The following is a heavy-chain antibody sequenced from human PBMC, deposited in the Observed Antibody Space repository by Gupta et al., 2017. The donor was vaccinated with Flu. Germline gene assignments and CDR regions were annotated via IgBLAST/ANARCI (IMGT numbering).Heavy chain of an antibody. CDR3: AKYKADSGTSYFDY. V-gene: IGHV3-9*01. CDR2: ISWNSGTI. CDR1: GFTFDDYA. J-gene: IGHJ4*02. Sequence: EVQLVESGGGLVQPGRSLRLSCAASGFTFDDYAMQWFRQAPGKGLEWVSGISWNSGTIGYADSVKGRFTVSRDNAKNSLFLLMNSLRVEDTALYYCAKYKADSGTSYFDYWGQGTLVTVSS. D-gene: IGHD1-26*01.